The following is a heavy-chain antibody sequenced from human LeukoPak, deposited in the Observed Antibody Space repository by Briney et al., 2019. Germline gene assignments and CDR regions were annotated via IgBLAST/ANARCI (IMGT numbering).Heavy chain of an antibody. D-gene: IGHD3-22*01. V-gene: IGHV3-23*01. Sequence: GGSLRLSCAASGFTFSSYGMNWVRQAPGKGLEWVSAISGSSGSTYYADSVKGRFTISRDNSKNTLYLQMNSLRAEDTAVYYCAKDVGSSGYYYGNAFDIWGQGTMVSVSS. CDR1: GFTFSSYG. J-gene: IGHJ3*02. CDR3: AKDVGSSGYYYGNAFDI. CDR2: ISGSSGST.